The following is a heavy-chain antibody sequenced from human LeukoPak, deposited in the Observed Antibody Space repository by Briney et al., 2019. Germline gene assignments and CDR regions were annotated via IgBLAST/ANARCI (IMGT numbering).Heavy chain of an antibody. J-gene: IGHJ3*02. V-gene: IGHV4-61*02. CDR2: IYTSGST. Sequence: SETLSLTCTVSGGFISSGSYYWSWIRQPAGKGLEWIGRIYTSGSTNYNPSLKSRVTISVDTSKNQFSLKLSSVTAADTAVYYCARDSEDGDDAFDIWGQGTLVTVSS. CDR1: GGFISSGSYY. D-gene: IGHD4-17*01. CDR3: ARDSEDGDDAFDI.